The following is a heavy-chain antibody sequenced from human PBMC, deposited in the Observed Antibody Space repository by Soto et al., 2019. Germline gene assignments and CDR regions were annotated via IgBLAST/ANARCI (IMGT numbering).Heavy chain of an antibody. V-gene: IGHV4-4*02. Sequence: SETVSLTCTFSVVSISTGNWWTWVRQSPEKGLEWIGEIFRSGNTYYNPSFKSRVTISVDNSNNQFSLRLNSVTAADTAVYYCARIGTVYLSFWGPGGQVTLSS. CDR3: ARIGTVYLSF. J-gene: IGHJ4*02. CDR1: VVSISTGNW. CDR2: IFRSGNT. D-gene: IGHD2-8*01.